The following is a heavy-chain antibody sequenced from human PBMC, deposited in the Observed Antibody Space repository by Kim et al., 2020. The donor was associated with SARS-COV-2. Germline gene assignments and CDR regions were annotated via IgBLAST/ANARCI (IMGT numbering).Heavy chain of an antibody. D-gene: IGHD5-12*01. V-gene: IGHV3-33*06. Sequence: KYYGDSVKGRFTISRYNSKNTVYLQMNRLRAEDTDVYYCAKGRDGYPIDYWGQGTLVTVSS. CDR2: K. J-gene: IGHJ4*02. CDR3: AKGRDGYPIDY.